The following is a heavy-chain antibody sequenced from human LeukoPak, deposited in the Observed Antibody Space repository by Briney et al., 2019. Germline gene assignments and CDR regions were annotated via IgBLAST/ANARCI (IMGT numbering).Heavy chain of an antibody. V-gene: IGHV5-51*01. D-gene: IGHD2-21*01. Sequence: GESLKISCKGSGYSFTSYWIGWVRQMPGKGLEWMGIIYPGDSDTRYSPSFQGQVTISADKSISIAYLQWSSLKASDTAMYYYARHDWVSYPYFDYWGQGTLVTVSS. CDR2: IYPGDSDT. J-gene: IGHJ4*02. CDR3: ARHDWVSYPYFDY. CDR1: GYSFTSYW.